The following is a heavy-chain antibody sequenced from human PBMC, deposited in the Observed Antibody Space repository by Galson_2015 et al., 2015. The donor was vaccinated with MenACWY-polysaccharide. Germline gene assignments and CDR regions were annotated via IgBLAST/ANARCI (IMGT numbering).Heavy chain of an antibody. V-gene: IGHV1-8*01. J-gene: IGHJ2*01. D-gene: IGHD6-19*01. Sequence: SVKVSCKASGYTFTSYDINWVRQAAGQGLEWMGWMNPNSGNTGYPQKFQGRVTMTRNTSISTAYMELSSLRSDDTAVYYCARAIAVAGQRRDFDLWGRGTLVTVSS. CDR2: MNPNSGNT. CDR3: ARAIAVAGQRRDFDL. CDR1: GYTFTSYD.